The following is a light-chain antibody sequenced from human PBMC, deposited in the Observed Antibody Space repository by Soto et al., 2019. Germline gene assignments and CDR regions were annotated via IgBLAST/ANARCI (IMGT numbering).Light chain of an antibody. J-gene: IGKJ4*01. CDR2: DAS. CDR1: QSINTY. Sequence: EVVLTQSPATLSSSQGESVTLSCRASQSINTYLAWYQQKPGQAPRLLIYDASYRAAGIPSRFSGSGSGTDFTLTISSLEPADFAIYHGQQRSNGPLTFGGGTKVEI. V-gene: IGKV3-11*01. CDR3: QQRSNGPLT.